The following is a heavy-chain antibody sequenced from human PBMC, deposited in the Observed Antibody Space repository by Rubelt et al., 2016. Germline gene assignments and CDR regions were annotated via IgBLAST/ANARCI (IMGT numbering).Heavy chain of an antibody. CDR3: AGGWGSRWYYFDY. J-gene: IGHJ4*02. CDR1: GASISIFY. V-gene: IGHV4-4*07. Sequence: LSLTCTVSGASISIFYWSWIRQSAGQGLEWIGRVDPSGSTNSNPSLRSRITISVDTSKNQFSLKLNSVAAADTAVYFCAGGWGSRWYYFDYWGQGILVTVSS. CDR2: VDPSGST. D-gene: IGHD6-13*01.